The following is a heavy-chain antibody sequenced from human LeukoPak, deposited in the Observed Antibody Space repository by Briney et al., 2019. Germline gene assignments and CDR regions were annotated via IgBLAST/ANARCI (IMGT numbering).Heavy chain of an antibody. CDR2: ISGSGGST. J-gene: IGHJ4*02. Sequence: GGSLRLSCAASGFAFSSYAMSWVRQAPGKGLEWVSAISGSGGSTYYADSVKGRFTISRDNSKNTLYLQMNSLRAEDTAVYYCAKASGYSSGWSTYWGQGTLVTVSS. CDR3: AKASGYSSGWSTY. CDR1: GFAFSSYA. V-gene: IGHV3-23*01. D-gene: IGHD6-19*01.